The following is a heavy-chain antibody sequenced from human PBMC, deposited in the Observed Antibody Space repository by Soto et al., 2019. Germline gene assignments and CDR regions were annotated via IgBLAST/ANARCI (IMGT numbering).Heavy chain of an antibody. J-gene: IGHJ6*02. CDR3: ARDPRGYSYGYEDQAYYGMDV. D-gene: IGHD5-18*01. CDR1: GGSIISGDYY. Sequence: PSETLSLTCTVSGGSIISGDYYWSWIRQPPGKGLEWIGYIYYSGSTYYNPSLKSRVTISVDTSKNQFSLKLSSVTAADTAVYYCARDPRGYSYGYEDQAYYGMDVWGQGTTVTVSS. V-gene: IGHV4-30-4*01. CDR2: IYYSGST.